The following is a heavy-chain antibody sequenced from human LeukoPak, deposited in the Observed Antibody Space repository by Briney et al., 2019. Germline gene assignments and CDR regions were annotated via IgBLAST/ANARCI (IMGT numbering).Heavy chain of an antibody. CDR3: ARDAATSVGMPHY. V-gene: IGHV3-33*01. Sequence: GGSLRLSCVASGFTFSSYGMHWVRQAPGKGLEWVAIIRSDGSTKYYVGSVKGRFTISRDSSKSTLYLQMNSLRAEDTAVYYCARDAATSVGMPHYWGQGTVVTVSS. J-gene: IGHJ4*02. D-gene: IGHD2-2*01. CDR2: IRSDGSTK. CDR1: GFTFSSYG.